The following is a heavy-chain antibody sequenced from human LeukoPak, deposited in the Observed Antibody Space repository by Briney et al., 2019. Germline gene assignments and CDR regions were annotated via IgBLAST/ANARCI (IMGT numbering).Heavy chain of an antibody. Sequence: GGSLRLSCAASGFSFSTYAMSWVRQAPGKGLEWVSGISGSGGSTYYADSVKGRFTISRDNSKSTLYLQMNSLRAEDTAVYHCANGGVVGSLHFEYWGQGTLVTVSS. J-gene: IGHJ4*02. CDR1: GFSFSTYA. CDR3: ANGGVVGSLHFEY. D-gene: IGHD2-8*02. CDR2: ISGSGGST. V-gene: IGHV3-23*01.